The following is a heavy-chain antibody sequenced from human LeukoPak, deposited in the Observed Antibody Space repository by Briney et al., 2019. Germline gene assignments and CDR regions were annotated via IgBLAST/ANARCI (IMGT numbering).Heavy chain of an antibody. J-gene: IGHJ4*02. CDR3: ARDRTAANDY. CDR2: ISDSGSPI. CDR1: GGSFSGYY. V-gene: IGHV3-11*01. Sequence: LSLTCAVYGGSFSGYYWSWIRQPPGKGLEWVSYISDSGSPIYYADSVKGRFTISRDNAKNSLYLQMNSLRAEDTAVYYCARDRTAANDYWGQGTLVTVSS. D-gene: IGHD2-2*01.